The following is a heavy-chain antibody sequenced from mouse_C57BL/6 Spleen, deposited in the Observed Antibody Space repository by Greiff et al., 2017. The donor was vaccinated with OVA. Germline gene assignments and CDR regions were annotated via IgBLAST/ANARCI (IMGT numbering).Heavy chain of an antibody. V-gene: IGHV5-17*01. CDR3: ARPGGLGAMDY. J-gene: IGHJ4*01. Sequence: EVMLVESGGGLVKPGGSLKLSCAASGFTFSDYGMHWVRQAPEKGLGWVAYISSGSSTIYYADTVKGRFTISRDNAKNTLFLQMTSLRSEDTAMYYCARPGGLGAMDYWGQGTSVTVSS. D-gene: IGHD4-1*01. CDR1: GFTFSDYG. CDR2: ISSGSSTI.